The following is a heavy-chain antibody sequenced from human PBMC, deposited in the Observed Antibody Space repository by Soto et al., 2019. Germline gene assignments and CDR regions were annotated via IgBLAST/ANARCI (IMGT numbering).Heavy chain of an antibody. D-gene: IGHD1-26*01. J-gene: IGHJ4*02. CDR2: IYDSGST. CDR3: AGDIRSGSYRFDY. V-gene: IGHV4-59*08. CDR1: DGSISSYY. Sequence: QVQLQESGPGLVKPSETLSLTCTVSDGSISSYYWSWLRQPPGKGLEWIGYIYDSGSTLYNPSLKSRVTISVDRPNNQFSPKLSSVTAADTAIYYCAGDIRSGSYRFDYWGQGALVTVFS.